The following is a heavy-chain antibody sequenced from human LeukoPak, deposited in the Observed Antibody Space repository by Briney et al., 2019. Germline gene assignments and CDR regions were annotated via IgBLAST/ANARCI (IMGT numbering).Heavy chain of an antibody. CDR1: GFTFTSSA. D-gene: IGHD3-22*01. CDR2: IVVGSGNT. Sequence: ASVKVSCKASGFTFTSSAVQWVRQARGQRLEWIGLIVVGSGNTNYAQKFQERVTITRDMSTRTAYMELSSPRSEDTAVYYCAAEGSYYYDSSGYQNWFDPWGQGTLVTVSS. V-gene: IGHV1-58*01. J-gene: IGHJ5*02. CDR3: AAEGSYYYDSSGYQNWFDP.